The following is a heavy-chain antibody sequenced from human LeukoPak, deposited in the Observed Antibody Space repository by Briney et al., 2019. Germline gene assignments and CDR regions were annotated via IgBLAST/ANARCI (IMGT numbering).Heavy chain of an antibody. Sequence: PGRSLRLSCAASGFTFSGYGMHWVRQAPGKGLEWVTGIAYDGSRKHYADSVKGRFTISRVNSRNTMDLQMNSLRVEDTAVYHCTRYDSSRFDPWGQGTLVIVSA. CDR1: GFTFSGYG. D-gene: IGHD3-3*01. CDR2: IAYDGSRK. J-gene: IGHJ5*02. V-gene: IGHV3-30*03. CDR3: TRYDSSRFDP.